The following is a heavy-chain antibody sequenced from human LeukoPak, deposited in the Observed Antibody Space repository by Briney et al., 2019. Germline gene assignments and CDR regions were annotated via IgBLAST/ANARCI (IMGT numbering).Heavy chain of an antibody. CDR3: AKGRMMATIMISFDY. CDR1: GFTFSSYG. CDR2: LSYDGITQ. D-gene: IGHD5-24*01. Sequence: PGRSLRLSCAASGFTFSSYGMHWVPQAPGKGLEWVSVLSYDGITQYYADSVKGRSTISRDNSTNMLSLQMNSLKAEDTAVYYCAKGRMMATIMISFDYWGRGTLVTVSA. V-gene: IGHV3-30*18. J-gene: IGHJ4*02.